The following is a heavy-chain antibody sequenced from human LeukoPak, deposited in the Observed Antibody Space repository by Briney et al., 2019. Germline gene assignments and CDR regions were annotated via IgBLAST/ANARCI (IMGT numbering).Heavy chain of an antibody. J-gene: IGHJ5*02. CDR3: ARDRAEYYYGSGSYYWFDP. V-gene: IGHV1-8*02. CDR1: GYTFTSYG. D-gene: IGHD3-10*01. CDR2: MNPNSGNT. Sequence: ASVKVSCKASGYTFTSYGISWVRQAPGQGLEWMGWMNPNSGNTGYAQKFQGRVTMTRNTSISTAYMELSSLRSEDTAVYYCARDRAEYYYGSGSYYWFDPWGQGTLVTVSS.